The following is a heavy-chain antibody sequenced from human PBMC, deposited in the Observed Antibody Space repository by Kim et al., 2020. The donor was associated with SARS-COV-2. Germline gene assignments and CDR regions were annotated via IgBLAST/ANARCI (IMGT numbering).Heavy chain of an antibody. CDR2: ISGSGGST. D-gene: IGHD1-26*01. CDR1: GFTFSSYA. V-gene: IGHV3-23*01. Sequence: GGSLRLSCAASGFTFSSYAMSWVRQAPGKGLEWVSAISGSGGSTYYADSVKGRFTISRDNSKNTLYLQMNSLRAEDTAVYYCAKDKEWEPDGHHPFDYWGQGTLVTVSS. CDR3: AKDKEWEPDGHHPFDY. J-gene: IGHJ4*02.